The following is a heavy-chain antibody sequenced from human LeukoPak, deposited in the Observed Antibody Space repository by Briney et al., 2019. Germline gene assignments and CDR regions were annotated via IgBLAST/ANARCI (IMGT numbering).Heavy chain of an antibody. J-gene: IGHJ5*02. CDR3: AKDPIGYDSSGYGNWFDP. V-gene: IGHV3-30*02. Sequence: GGSLRLSCAASGFTFSSYGMHWVRQAPGKGLEWVAFIRYDGSNKYYADSVKGRFTISRDNSKNTLYLQMNSLRAEGTAVYYCAKDPIGYDSSGYGNWFDPWGQGTLVTVSS. CDR2: IRYDGSNK. CDR1: GFTFSSYG. D-gene: IGHD3-22*01.